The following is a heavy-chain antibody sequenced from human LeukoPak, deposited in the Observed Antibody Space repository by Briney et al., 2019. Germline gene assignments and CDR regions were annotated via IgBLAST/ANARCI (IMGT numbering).Heavy chain of an antibody. CDR3: ARDQPVATMNYGMDV. J-gene: IGHJ6*02. V-gene: IGHV1-18*01. D-gene: IGHD5-12*01. Sequence: GASVKVSCKASGYTVTSYGISWVRQAPGQGPEWMGWINAYNGNTNYAQKLQGRVTMTTDTSTSTAYMELRSLRSDDTAVYYCARDQPVATMNYGMDVCGQGTTVTVSS. CDR1: GYTVTSYG. CDR2: INAYNGNT.